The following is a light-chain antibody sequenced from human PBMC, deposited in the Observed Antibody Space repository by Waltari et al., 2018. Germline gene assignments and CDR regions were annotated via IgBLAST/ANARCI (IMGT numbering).Light chain of an antibody. CDR2: KVS. V-gene: IGKV2-30*02. CDR3: MQGTHWPFT. CDR1: QSLVHSDGNTY. J-gene: IGKJ3*01. Sequence: DVVMTQSPLSLPVTLGQPASISCRSSQSLVHSDGNTYLIWLQQRPGPSPRRLIYKVSNRDSGVPDRFSGSGSGTDFTLKISRVEAEDVGIYYCMQGTHWPFTFGPGTKVDIK.